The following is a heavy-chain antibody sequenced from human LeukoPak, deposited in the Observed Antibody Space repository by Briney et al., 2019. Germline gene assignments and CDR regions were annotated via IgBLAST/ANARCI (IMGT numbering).Heavy chain of an antibody. CDR1: GFTFSTSA. CDR2: IIVGSGAT. V-gene: IGHV1-58*01. CDR3: AAELYGVYTDCCTFHL. J-gene: IGHJ3*01. D-gene: IGHD4-17*01. Sequence: SVKVSCKTSGFTFSTSAVQWVRQARGQPLEWIGWIIVGSGATNYAQSLQGRFTITRDMSTNTAYMELSSLGSEDSAVYYCAAELYGVYTDCCTFHLWGQGTLVTVSS.